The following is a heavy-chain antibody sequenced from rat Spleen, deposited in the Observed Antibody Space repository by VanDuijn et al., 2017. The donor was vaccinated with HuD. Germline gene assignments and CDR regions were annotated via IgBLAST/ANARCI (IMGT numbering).Heavy chain of an antibody. D-gene: IGHD1-2*01. V-gene: IGHV2-63*01. CDR3: TRSRYSSPLLDH. Sequence: QVQLKESGPGLVQPSQTLSLTCTVSEFSLTGNNIHWVRQPPGKGLEWMGRMRYDGDTSYNSALKSRLSISRDTSKNQVFLKMGSLQSDDTAIYYCTRSRYSSPLLDHWGQGVMVTVSS. CDR2: MRYDGDT. CDR1: EFSLTGNN. J-gene: IGHJ2*01.